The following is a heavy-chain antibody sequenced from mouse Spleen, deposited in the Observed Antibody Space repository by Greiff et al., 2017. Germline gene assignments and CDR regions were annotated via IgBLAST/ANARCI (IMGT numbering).Heavy chain of an antibody. V-gene: IGHV1-47*01. Sequence: VKLMESGAELVKPGASVKMSCKASGYTFTTYPIEWMKQNHGKSLEWIGNFHPYNDDTKYNEKFKGKATLTVEKSSSTVYLELSRLTSDDSAVYYCARKRGNYGYFDVWGAGTTVTVSS. CDR1: GYTFTTYP. CDR3: ARKRGNYGYFDV. D-gene: IGHD2-1*01. CDR2: FHPYNDDT. J-gene: IGHJ1*01.